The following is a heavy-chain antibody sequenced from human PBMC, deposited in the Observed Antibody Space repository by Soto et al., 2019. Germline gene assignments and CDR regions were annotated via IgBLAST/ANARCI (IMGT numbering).Heavy chain of an antibody. CDR1: GGSISSSSCY. J-gene: IGHJ6*02. Sequence: PSETLSLTCTVSGGSISSSSCYWGWIRQPPGKGLEWIGSIYYSGSTYYNPSLKSRVTISVDTSKNQFSLKLSSVTAADTAVYYCATIMQWLVRGNYGMDVWGQGTTVTVSS. D-gene: IGHD6-19*01. CDR3: ATIMQWLVRGNYGMDV. CDR2: IYYSGST. V-gene: IGHV4-39*01.